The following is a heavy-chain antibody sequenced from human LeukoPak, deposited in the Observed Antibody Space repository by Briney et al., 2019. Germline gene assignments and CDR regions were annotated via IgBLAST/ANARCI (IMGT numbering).Heavy chain of an antibody. CDR1: GGSFSGYY. D-gene: IGHD6-6*01. CDR3: ARASSSSLFDY. V-gene: IGHV4-34*01. CDR2: INHSGST. Sequence: KTSETLSLTCAVYGGSFSGYYWSWIRQPPGKGLEWIGEINHSGSTNYNPSLKSRVTISVDTSKNQLSLKLSSVTAADTAVYYCARASSSSLFDYWGQGTLVTVSS. J-gene: IGHJ4*02.